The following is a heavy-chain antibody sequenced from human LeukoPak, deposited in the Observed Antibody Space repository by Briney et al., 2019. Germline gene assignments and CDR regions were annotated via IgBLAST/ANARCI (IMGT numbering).Heavy chain of an antibody. D-gene: IGHD3-3*01. J-gene: IGHJ4*02. Sequence: SETLSLTCTVSGGSISSSSYYWGWIRQPPGKGLEWIGSIYYSGSTNYNPSLKSRVTISLDTSKSQFSLKVRYVTAADTAVYYCARGLNDSWTGENYWGQGTLVTVSS. CDR2: IYYSGST. CDR1: GGSISSSSYY. V-gene: IGHV4-39*07. CDR3: ARGLNDSWTGENY.